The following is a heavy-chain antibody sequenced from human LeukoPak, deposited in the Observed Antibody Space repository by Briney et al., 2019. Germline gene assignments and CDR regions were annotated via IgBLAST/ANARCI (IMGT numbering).Heavy chain of an antibody. J-gene: IGHJ5*02. D-gene: IGHD2-2*01. CDR3: ARDPDCSSTSCYGERFDP. V-gene: IGHV1-18*01. CDR2: ISAYNGNT. CDR1: GYTFTSYS. Sequence: ASVKVSCKASGYTFTSYSISWVRQAPGQGLEWMGWISAYNGNTNYAQKLQGRVTMTTDTSTSTAYMELRSLRSDDTAVYYCARDPDCSSTSCYGERFDPWGQGTLVTVSS.